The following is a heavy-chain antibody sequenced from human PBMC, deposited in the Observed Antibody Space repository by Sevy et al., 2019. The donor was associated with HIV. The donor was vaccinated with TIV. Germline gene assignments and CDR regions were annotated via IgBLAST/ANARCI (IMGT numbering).Heavy chain of an antibody. CDR2: IKRDGSET. D-gene: IGHD2-2*01. CDR1: GFTFSNYW. J-gene: IGHJ6*02. CDR3: ARDCSSTSCLWGLDV. V-gene: IGHV3-7*03. Sequence: GGSLRLSCAASGFTFSNYWMSWVRQAPGKGLEWVANIKRDGSETYYLDSVKGRFTISRDNAKNSLYLQMNSLRAEDTALYYCARDCSSTSCLWGLDVWGQGTTVTVSS.